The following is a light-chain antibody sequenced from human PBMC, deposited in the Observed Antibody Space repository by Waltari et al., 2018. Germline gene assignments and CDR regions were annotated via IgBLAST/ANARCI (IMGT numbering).Light chain of an antibody. CDR2: WAS. J-gene: IGKJ1*01. CDR3: HQYYANPQT. CDR1: QSVLYSSNNKNY. V-gene: IGKV4-1*01. Sequence: DIVLTQSPDSLAVSLCGRATINCKSSQSVLYSSNNKNYLAWYQHKSGQPPKLLIYWASTRESGVPDRFSGSGSGTDFSLTINNLQPEDVAVYYCHQYYANPQTFGQGTRVEIK.